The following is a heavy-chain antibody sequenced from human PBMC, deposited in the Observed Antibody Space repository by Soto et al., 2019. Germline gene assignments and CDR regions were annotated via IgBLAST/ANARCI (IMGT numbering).Heavy chain of an antibody. D-gene: IGHD3-3*01. CDR2: INAGNGNT. J-gene: IGHJ5*02. V-gene: IGHV1-3*05. CDR3: ARGFPLWFDP. CDR1: GYTFTSYA. Sequence: QVQLVQSGAEKKKPGASVKVSCKASGYTFTSYAIHWVRQAPGQRLEWMGWINAGNGNTKYSQKFQGRVTITRDTSASTAYMELSSLRSEDTAVSYSARGFPLWFDPWGHGTLVPVSS.